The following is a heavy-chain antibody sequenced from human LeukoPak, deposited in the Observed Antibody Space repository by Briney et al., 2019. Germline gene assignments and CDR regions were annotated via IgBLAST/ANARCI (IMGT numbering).Heavy chain of an antibody. CDR1: GYTFTSYG. D-gene: IGHD2-21*02. CDR3: ASNPRGDSWTFDY. V-gene: IGHV1-18*01. J-gene: IGHJ4*02. Sequence: ASVKVSCKASGYTFTSYGISWVRQAPGQGLEWMGWISAYNGNTNYAQILQGRVTMTTDTSTSTVYMELRSLRSDDTAVYYCASNPRGDSWTFDYWGQGTLVTVSS. CDR2: ISAYNGNT.